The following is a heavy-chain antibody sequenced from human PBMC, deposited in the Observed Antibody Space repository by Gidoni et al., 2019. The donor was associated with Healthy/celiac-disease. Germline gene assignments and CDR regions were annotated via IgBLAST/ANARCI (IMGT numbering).Heavy chain of an antibody. D-gene: IGHD4-4*01. CDR1: GFPFRSYA. V-gene: IGHV3-23*01. Sequence: EVQLLESGGGLVQPGGSLRLSCAASGFPFRSYAMRWVRQAPGKGLEWVSAISGSGGSTYYADSVKGRFTISRDNSKNTLYLQMNSLRAEDTAVYYCAKDRRRDGYSYFDYWGQGTLVTVSS. CDR2: ISGSGGST. CDR3: AKDRRRDGYSYFDY. J-gene: IGHJ4*02.